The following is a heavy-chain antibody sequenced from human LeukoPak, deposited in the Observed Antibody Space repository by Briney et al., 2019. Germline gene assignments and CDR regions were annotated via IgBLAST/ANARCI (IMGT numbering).Heavy chain of an antibody. V-gene: IGHV3-33*01. CDR2: IWDDGSRA. D-gene: IGHD3-16*01. Sequence: GGPLRLSCAASGFTFSRYGMHGVRQAPGRGREGVAVIWDDGSRAAYADSVKGRFTITRDNSESTLNLQMNSLRAEDTAVYYCARDDDRLGNNFDYWGQGTLVTVSS. CDR3: ARDDDRLGNNFDY. CDR1: GFTFSRYG. J-gene: IGHJ4*02.